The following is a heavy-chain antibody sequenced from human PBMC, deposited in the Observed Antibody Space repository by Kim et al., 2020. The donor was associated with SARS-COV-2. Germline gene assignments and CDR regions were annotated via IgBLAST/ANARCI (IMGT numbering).Heavy chain of an antibody. CDR3: ARVLTSGWSYFDY. D-gene: IGHD6-19*01. V-gene: IGHV3-21*01. J-gene: IGHJ4*02. Sequence: YPNPMKGRLTISRDNARASLCLKMNSLRAEDTAVYYCARVLTSGWSYFDYWGQGTLVTVSS.